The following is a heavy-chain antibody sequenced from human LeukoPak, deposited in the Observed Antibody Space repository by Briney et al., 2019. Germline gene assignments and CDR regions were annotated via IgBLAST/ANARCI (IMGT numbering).Heavy chain of an antibody. CDR3: ARDPGDGYNHYYGMDV. D-gene: IGHD5-24*01. J-gene: IGHJ6*02. CDR2: ISSSGSTI. V-gene: IGHV3-11*01. CDR1: GFTFSDYY. Sequence: PGGSLRLSCAASGFTFSDYYMSWIRQAPGKGLEWVSYISSSGSTIYYADSVKGRFTISRDNAKNSLYLQMNSLRAEDTAVYHCARDPGDGYNHYYGMDVWGQGTTVTVSS.